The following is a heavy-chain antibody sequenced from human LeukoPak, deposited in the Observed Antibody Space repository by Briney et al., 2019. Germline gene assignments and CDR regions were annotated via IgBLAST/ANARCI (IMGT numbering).Heavy chain of an antibody. CDR1: GFTFDDYA. D-gene: IGHD6-19*01. Sequence: PGGSLRLSCAASGFTFDDYAMHWVRQAPGKGLEWVSGISWNSGSIGYADSVKGRFTISRDNAKNSLYLQMNSLRAEDTALYYCAKDKSSGWYQNYYYGMDVWGKGTTVTVSS. CDR2: ISWNSGSI. CDR3: AKDKSSGWYQNYYYGMDV. V-gene: IGHV3-9*01. J-gene: IGHJ6*04.